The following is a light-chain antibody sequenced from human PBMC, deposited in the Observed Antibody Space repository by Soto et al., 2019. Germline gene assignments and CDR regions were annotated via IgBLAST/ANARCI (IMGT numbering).Light chain of an antibody. V-gene: IGKV1-5*01. J-gene: IGKJ1*01. CDR2: DAS. CDR1: HSIDRW. Sequence: DIQMTQSPSTLSSSIGDRVTTTGRASHSIDRWLAWYQQKPGKAPKLLIYDASTLERGVPSRFSGSKSGTEFTLTISGLQLDDFATYYCQQYSTFSWSFGQGTKVDMK. CDR3: QQYSTFSWS.